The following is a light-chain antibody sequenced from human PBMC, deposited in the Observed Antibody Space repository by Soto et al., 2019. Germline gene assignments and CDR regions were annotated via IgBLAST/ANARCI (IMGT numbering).Light chain of an antibody. Sequence: EMVMTQSPATLSVSPGERVTLSCRASQSVSSNLAWYQQKPGQAPRLLIYGASTRATGIPARFSGSGSGTEFTLTISSLQSEDFAVYYCHQYNNWPPWTFGQGTKVEIK. J-gene: IGKJ1*01. CDR2: GAS. CDR3: HQYNNWPPWT. V-gene: IGKV3-15*01. CDR1: QSVSSN.